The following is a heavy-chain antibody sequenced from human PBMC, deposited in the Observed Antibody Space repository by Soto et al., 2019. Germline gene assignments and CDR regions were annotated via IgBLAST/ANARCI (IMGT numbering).Heavy chain of an antibody. D-gene: IGHD2-2*01. CDR1: GYTFTNFG. CDR2: ISAYTDTP. Sequence: ASVKVSCKASGYTFTNFGVTWVRRAPGQGLEWMGWISAYTDTPNYAQKFQGRVTMTIDTSTSTVYMDLRSLTSDDTAVYYCARGIPGVEAWFDPWGQGTLVTVSS. CDR3: ARGIPGVEAWFDP. J-gene: IGHJ5*02. V-gene: IGHV1-18*01.